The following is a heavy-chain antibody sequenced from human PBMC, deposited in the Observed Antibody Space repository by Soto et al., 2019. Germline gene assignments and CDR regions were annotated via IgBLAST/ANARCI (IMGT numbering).Heavy chain of an antibody. V-gene: IGHV3-48*01. Sequence: EVQLVESGGGLVQPGGSPRLSCAASGFTFSSYSMNWVRQAPGKGLEWVSYISSSSSTIYYADSVKGRFTISRDNAKNSLYLQMNSLRAEDTAVYYWARHPERIAEIGWFDPWGQGTLVTVSS. D-gene: IGHD6-13*01. CDR2: ISSSSSTI. J-gene: IGHJ5*02. CDR1: GFTFSSYS. CDR3: ARHPERIAEIGWFDP.